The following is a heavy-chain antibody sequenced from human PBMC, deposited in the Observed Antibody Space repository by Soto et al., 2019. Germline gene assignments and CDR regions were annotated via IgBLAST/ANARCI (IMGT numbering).Heavy chain of an antibody. CDR1: GGSISSANYY. V-gene: IGHV4-31*03. J-gene: IGHJ6*02. CDR2: INYRGST. D-gene: IGHD6-19*01. CDR3: ARVSVVGRIDYYYGMDV. Sequence: SETLSLTCTVSGGSISSANYYWNWIRQHPGKGLEWIGYINYRGSTHYNPSLKSRVTISVDTSKNQFSLKLTSVTAADTAVYYCARVSVVGRIDYYYGMDVWGQGTTVTVS.